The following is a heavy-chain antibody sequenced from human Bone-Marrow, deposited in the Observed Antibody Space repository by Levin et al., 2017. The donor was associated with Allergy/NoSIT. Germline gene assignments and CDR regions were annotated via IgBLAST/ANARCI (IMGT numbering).Heavy chain of an antibody. Sequence: SCTVSGGSISGYFWTWIRQPAGKGLEWIGRIFSGGITNYNASLYSRVTMSLDTSKDQFSLQLTSVTDADTAVYYCAREAGGSRQHDFWGQGTLVTVSS. D-gene: IGHD2-15*01. CDR1: GGSISGYF. CDR3: AREAGGSRQHDF. CDR2: IFSGGIT. V-gene: IGHV4-4*07. J-gene: IGHJ4*02.